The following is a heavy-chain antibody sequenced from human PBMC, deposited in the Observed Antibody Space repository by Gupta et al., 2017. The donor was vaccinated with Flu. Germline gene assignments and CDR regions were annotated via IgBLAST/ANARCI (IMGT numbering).Heavy chain of an antibody. CDR2: IYYSGSA. D-gene: IGHD1-7*01. Sequence: GGSISGSYWSWIRQSPGKGMEWIGYIYYSGSANYNPSFKGRVTMSVDTSKNQFSLELRSVSTADTAMYYWARDHLNSYLDSWGQGTLVPVS. CDR1: GGSISGSY. V-gene: IGHV4-59*01. CDR3: ARDHLNSYLDS. J-gene: IGHJ4*02.